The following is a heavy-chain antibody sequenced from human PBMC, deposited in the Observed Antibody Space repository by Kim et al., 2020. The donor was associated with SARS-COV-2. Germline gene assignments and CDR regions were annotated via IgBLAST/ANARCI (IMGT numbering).Heavy chain of an antibody. J-gene: IGHJ4*02. CDR3: AKDTMREGVAVAED. CDR1: GFTFSSYA. Sequence: GGSLRLSCAASGFTFSSYAMSWVRQAPGKGLEWVSSISGSGSTTYYADSVKGRFTISRDNAKNTLYLQMNSLRAEDTAVYYCAKDTMREGVAVAEDWGQGTLVTVSS. CDR2: ISGSGSTT. V-gene: IGHV3-23*01. D-gene: IGHD6-19*01.